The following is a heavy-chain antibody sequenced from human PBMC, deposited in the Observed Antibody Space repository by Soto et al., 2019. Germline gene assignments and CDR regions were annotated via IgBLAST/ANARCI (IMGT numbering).Heavy chain of an antibody. Sequence: EVQLVESGGGLVQPGGSLRLSCAASGFSFSSYWMHWVRQAPGKGLVWVSHINSDGSSTTYADSVKGRFTISRDNAKNTLYLQLNSLRAEDTAVYYCARLYSYGKPFDYGGQGTLVTVSS. D-gene: IGHD3-16*01. CDR1: GFSFSSYW. CDR3: ARLYSYGKPFDY. J-gene: IGHJ4*02. V-gene: IGHV3-74*01. CDR2: INSDGSST.